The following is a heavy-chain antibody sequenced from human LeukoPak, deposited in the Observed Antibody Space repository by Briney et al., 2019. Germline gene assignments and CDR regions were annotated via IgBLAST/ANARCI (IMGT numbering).Heavy chain of an antibody. CDR3: ARSRKIRGYSGYDPPDY. V-gene: IGHV6-1*01. CDR2: TYYRSKWYN. J-gene: IGHJ4*02. CDR1: GDSVSSNSAA. D-gene: IGHD5-12*01. Sequence: SQTLSLTCAISGDSVSSNSAAWNWIRQSPSRGLEWLGGTYYRSKWYNDYAVSVKSRITINPDTSKNQFSLQLNSVTPEDTAVYYCARSRKIRGYSGYDPPDYWGQGTLVTVSS.